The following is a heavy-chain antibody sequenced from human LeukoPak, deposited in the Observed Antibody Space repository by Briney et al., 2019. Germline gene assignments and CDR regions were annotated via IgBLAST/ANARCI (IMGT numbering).Heavy chain of an antibody. Sequence: HPGRSLRLSCAASGFTFSSYAMHWVRQAPGKGLEWVAVISYDGSNKYYADSVKGRFTISRDNSKNTLYLQMNSLRAEDTAVYYCARSMSGSYISDAFDIWGQGTMVTVSS. J-gene: IGHJ3*02. D-gene: IGHD1-26*01. CDR3: ARSMSGSYISDAFDI. V-gene: IGHV3-30-3*02. CDR2: ISYDGSNK. CDR1: GFTFSSYA.